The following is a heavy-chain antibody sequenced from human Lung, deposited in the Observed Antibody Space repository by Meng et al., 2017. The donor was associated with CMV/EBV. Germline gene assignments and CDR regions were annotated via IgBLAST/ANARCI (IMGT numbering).Heavy chain of an antibody. CDR2: INYSGTT. CDR1: GGSLNSYY. J-gene: IGHJ4*02. CDR3: ARAYCSSTSCPEGY. D-gene: IGHD2-2*01. Sequence: SETLSLXXAVYGGSLNSYYWSWIRQPPGKGLEWIAEINYSGTTNYSPSLKSRVTISLHSSKNQFSLNLNSVTAADTAVYYCARAYCSSTSCPEGYWGQGSLVXVSS. V-gene: IGHV4-34*01.